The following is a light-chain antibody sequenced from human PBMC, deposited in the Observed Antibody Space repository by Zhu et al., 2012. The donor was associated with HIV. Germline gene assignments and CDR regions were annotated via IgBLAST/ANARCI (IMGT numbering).Light chain of an antibody. CDR2: GAS. CDR1: QSIGSY. V-gene: IGKV3-20*01. Sequence: IVLTQSPPTLSLSPGERATLSCRASQSIGSYLAWYQQKPGQAPRLLIYGASRRVTGIPDRFSGSGSGTDFTLTISRLEPEDFAVYYCQHYVPSPMYTFGQGTKLEIK. J-gene: IGKJ2*01. CDR3: QHYVPSPMYT.